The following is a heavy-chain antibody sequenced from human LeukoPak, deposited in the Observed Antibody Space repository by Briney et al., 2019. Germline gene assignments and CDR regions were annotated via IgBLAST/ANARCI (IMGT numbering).Heavy chain of an antibody. CDR3: AETGTTDYFDY. Sequence: GASVKVSCKASGGTFSSYAISWVRQAPGQGLEWIGRIIPILGIANYAQKFQGRVTITADKSTSTAYMELSSLRSEDTAVYYCAETGTTDYFDYWGQGTLVTVSS. CDR2: IIPILGIA. D-gene: IGHD1-1*01. CDR1: GGTFSSYA. J-gene: IGHJ4*02. V-gene: IGHV1-69*04.